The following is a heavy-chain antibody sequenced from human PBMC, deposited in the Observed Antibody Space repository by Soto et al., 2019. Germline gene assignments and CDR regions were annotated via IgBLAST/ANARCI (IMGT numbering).Heavy chain of an antibody. V-gene: IGHV3-74*01. CDR1: GFSLSSSW. D-gene: IGHD3-10*01. J-gene: IGHJ4*02. CDR3: ARDLVLGSGSCDS. CDR2: IKNDGRET. Sequence: EVQLVESGGGLVQPGGSLRLSCAASGFSLSSSWMHWVRQAPGKGLVWVSRIKNDGRETNYADSVKGRFTVSRDNAKNMVHLQMNSLRGEDTAVYYCARDLVLGSGSCDSWGQGTLVTVSS.